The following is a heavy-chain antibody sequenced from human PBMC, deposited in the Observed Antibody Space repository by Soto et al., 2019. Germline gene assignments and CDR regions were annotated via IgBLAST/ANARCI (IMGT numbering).Heavy chain of an antibody. CDR1: GYTFTDFY. D-gene: IGHD3-22*01. J-gene: IGHJ4*02. CDR2: INPNSGGT. V-gene: IGHV1-2*02. Sequence: ASVKVSCKASGYTFTDFYMHWVRQAPGQGLEWMGSINPNSGGTNSAQKFQGRVTMTRDTSISTAYMELSRLRADDTAVYYCARGLRVMIVPNFDYWGQGTLVTVSS. CDR3: ARGLRVMIVPNFDY.